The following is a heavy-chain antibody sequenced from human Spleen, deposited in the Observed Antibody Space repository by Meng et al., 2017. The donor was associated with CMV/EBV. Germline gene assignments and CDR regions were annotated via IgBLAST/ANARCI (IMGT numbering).Heavy chain of an antibody. V-gene: IGHV3-15*01. CDR2: IKSKTDGGTT. J-gene: IGHJ4*02. Sequence: GESLKISCAASGFTFSNAWMSWVRQAPGKGLEWVGRIKSKTDGGTTDYAAPVKGRFTISRDDSKNTLYLQMHSLRAEDTAVYYCARGRGIIQLKYYFDYWGQGTLVTVSS. CDR3: ARGRGIIQLKYYFDY. D-gene: IGHD3-10*01. CDR1: GFTFSNAW.